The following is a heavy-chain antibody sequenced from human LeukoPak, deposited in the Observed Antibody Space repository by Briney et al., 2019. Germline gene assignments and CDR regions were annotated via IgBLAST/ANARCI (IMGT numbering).Heavy chain of an antibody. Sequence: GASVKVSCKASGYTFTSYGISWVRQAPGQGLEWMGWISAYNGNANYAQKLQGRVTMTTDTSTSTAYMELRSLRSDDTAAYYCAREGGAVWFGESAGLYYGMDVWGQGTTVTVSS. CDR3: AREGGAVWFGESAGLYYGMDV. D-gene: IGHD3-10*01. CDR1: GYTFTSYG. J-gene: IGHJ6*02. CDR2: ISAYNGNA. V-gene: IGHV1-18*01.